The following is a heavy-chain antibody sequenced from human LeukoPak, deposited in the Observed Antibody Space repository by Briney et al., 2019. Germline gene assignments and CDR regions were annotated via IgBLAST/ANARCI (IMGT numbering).Heavy chain of an antibody. CDR3: ARARGGSGYFDY. D-gene: IGHD6-25*01. Sequence: GGALRLSCAASGFTVSSNYMRWVRQPPRKGLEWVSVIYNGGCTHYADSVTGRFTISRDNSMNTLYLRMNSLSAEDTAVYYCARARGGSGYFDYWGQGTLVTVSS. V-gene: IGHV3-53*01. J-gene: IGHJ4*02. CDR1: GFTVSSNY. CDR2: IYNGGCT.